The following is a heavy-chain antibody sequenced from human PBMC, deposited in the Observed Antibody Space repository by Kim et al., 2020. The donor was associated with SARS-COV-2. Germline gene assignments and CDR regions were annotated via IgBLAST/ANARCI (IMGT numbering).Heavy chain of an antibody. Sequence: GGSLRLSCAASGFTFSSYAMNWVRQAPGKGLEWVSSISHSGDRTYYADSVKGRFTISRDNSKNTLYLQMNSLRGEDTAVYYCAKDGLRFCSGVSCWFDPWGQGTLVTVSS. CDR2: ISHSGDRT. CDR3: AKDGLRFCSGVSCWFDP. J-gene: IGHJ5*02. CDR1: GFTFSSYA. D-gene: IGHD2-15*01. V-gene: IGHV3-23*01.